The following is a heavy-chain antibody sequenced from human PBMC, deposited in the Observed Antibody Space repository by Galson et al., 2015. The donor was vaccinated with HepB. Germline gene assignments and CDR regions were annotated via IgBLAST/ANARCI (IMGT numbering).Heavy chain of an antibody. CDR3: ATGRDGYPGY. CDR1: GYSFSGYSFTSSW. CDR2: IYLGDSDT. J-gene: IGHJ4*02. D-gene: IGHD5-24*01. V-gene: IGHV5-51*03. Sequence: QSGAEVKKPGESLKISCKGSGYSFSGYSFTSSWIAWVRQMPGKGLEWMGIIYLGDSDTRYSPSFQGQVTISADKSISTAYLQWSSLKASDTAMYYCATGRDGYPGYWGQGTLVTVSS.